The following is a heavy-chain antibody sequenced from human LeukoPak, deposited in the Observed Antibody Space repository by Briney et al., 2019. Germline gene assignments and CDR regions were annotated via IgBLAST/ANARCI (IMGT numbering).Heavy chain of an antibody. D-gene: IGHD1-1*01. CDR3: ARGRGNGAVL. CDR1: GGTFSSYA. J-gene: IGHJ4*02. CDR2: IIPIFGTA. Sequence: ASVKVSCKASGGTFSSYAISWVRQAPGQGLEWMGGIIPIFGTANYAQKFQGRVTITAAESTSTAYIEPSSLRSEDTAVYSGARGRGNGAVLWGQGTLVTVSS. V-gene: IGHV1-69*13.